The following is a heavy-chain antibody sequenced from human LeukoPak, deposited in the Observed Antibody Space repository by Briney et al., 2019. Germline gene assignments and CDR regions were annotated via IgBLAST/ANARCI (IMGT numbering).Heavy chain of an antibody. CDR2: FHPSSGGA. Sequence: ASVKVSCKASAYTFSDYYVHWVRQPPGQGLEWMGWFHPSSGGAVYAQKFQGRVIMTRDTSISTAYMQLTRLTSDDTAVYYCAIKRIHGNPFDYWGQGTLVTVSS. CDR1: AYTFSDYY. J-gene: IGHJ4*02. V-gene: IGHV1-2*02. D-gene: IGHD2/OR15-2a*01. CDR3: AIKRIHGNPFDY.